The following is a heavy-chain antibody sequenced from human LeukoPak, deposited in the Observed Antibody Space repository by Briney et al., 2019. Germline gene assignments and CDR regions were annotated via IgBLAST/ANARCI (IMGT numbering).Heavy chain of an antibody. CDR1: GFTFSDYY. CDR2: IKGIGPTT. J-gene: IGHJ6*03. D-gene: IGHD3-16*01. V-gene: IGHV3-11*04. CDR3: ARAGELRYMDV. Sequence: PGGSLRLSCAASGFTFSDYYMSWIRQAPGKGLEWVSTIKGIGPTTYYADSLKGRFTISRDNAKNSLFLHMSSLRADDTAIYYCARAGELRYMDVWGKGTAVTVSS.